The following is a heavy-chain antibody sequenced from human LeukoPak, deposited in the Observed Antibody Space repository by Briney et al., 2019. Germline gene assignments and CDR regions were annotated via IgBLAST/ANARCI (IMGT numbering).Heavy chain of an antibody. Sequence: GGSLRLSCAASGFTVSSNYMSWVRQAPGKGLEWVSVIYSGGSTYYADSVKGRFTISRDNSKNTLYLQMNSLRAEDTAVCYCARATVTSYYGMDVWGQGTTVTVSS. CDR3: ARATVTSYYGMDV. CDR1: GFTVSSNY. V-gene: IGHV3-66*01. J-gene: IGHJ6*02. D-gene: IGHD4-17*01. CDR2: IYSGGST.